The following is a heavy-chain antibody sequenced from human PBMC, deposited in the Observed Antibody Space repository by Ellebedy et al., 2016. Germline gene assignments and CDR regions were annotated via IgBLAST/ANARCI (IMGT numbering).Heavy chain of an antibody. V-gene: IGHV7-4-1*02. CDR3: VREPRRFDY. Sequence: ASVKVSCKASGYSFTSNGMNWVRQAPGQGLEWMGWINTQTGKPTYAQGFTGRFVFSLDTSVSTAYLQISSLKPEDTAVYYCVREPRRFDYWGQGTLVTASS. J-gene: IGHJ4*02. CDR1: GYSFTSNG. CDR2: INTQTGKP.